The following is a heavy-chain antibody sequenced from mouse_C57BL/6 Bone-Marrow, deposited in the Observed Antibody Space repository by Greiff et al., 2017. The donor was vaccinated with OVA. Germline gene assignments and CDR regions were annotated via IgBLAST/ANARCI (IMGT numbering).Heavy chain of an antibody. CDR2: IDPEDGET. D-gene: IGHD1-1*01. V-gene: IGHV14-2*01. J-gene: IGHJ2*01. CDR3: AIYYYGSSYCYFDY. CDR1: GFNIKDYY. Sequence: VQLKESGAELVKPGASVKLSCTASGFNIKDYYMHWVKQRPEQGLEWIGRIDPEDGETKYAPKFQGKATITADTSSNTAYLQLSSLTSEDTAVYYCAIYYYGSSYCYFDYWGQGTTLTVSS.